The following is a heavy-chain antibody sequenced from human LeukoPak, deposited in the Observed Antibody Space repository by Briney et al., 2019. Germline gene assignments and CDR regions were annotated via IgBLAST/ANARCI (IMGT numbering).Heavy chain of an antibody. Sequence: GGSLRLSCAASGFTFSDYYMSWIRQAPGKGLEWVSYISSSGSTIYYADSVKGRFTISRDNAKNSLYLQMNSLRAEDTAVYFCVRSTGGDWYTFDTWGQGTMVTVSS. V-gene: IGHV3-11*04. J-gene: IGHJ3*02. CDR3: VRSTGGDWYTFDT. CDR2: ISSSGSTI. CDR1: GFTFSDYY. D-gene: IGHD2-21*02.